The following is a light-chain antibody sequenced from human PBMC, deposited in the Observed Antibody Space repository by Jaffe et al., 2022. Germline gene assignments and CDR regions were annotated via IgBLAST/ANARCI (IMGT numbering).Light chain of an antibody. Sequence: EIVLTQSPGTLSLSPGERATLSCRASQSVSAYLAWYQQKPGQAPRLLIYAASTRAAGIPHRFSGSGAGTDFTLTISRLEPEDFAVYYCQQSVSSSMSTFGQGTKLEIK. J-gene: IGKJ2*01. CDR1: QSVSAY. CDR3: QQSVSSSMST. CDR2: AAS. V-gene: IGKV3-20*01.